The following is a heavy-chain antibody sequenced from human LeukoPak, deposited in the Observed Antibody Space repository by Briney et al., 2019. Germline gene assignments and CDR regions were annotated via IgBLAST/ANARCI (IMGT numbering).Heavy chain of an antibody. J-gene: IGHJ5*02. CDR1: GYTFTSYD. CDR3: ARSPHKITMVHFDP. D-gene: IGHD3-10*01. Sequence: ASVKVSCKASGYTFTSYDINWVRQATGQGLEWMGWMNPNSGNTGYAQKFQGRVTMTRNTSISTAYMELSSLRSEDTAVYYCARSPHKITMVHFDPWGQGTLVTVSS. V-gene: IGHV1-8*01. CDR2: MNPNSGNT.